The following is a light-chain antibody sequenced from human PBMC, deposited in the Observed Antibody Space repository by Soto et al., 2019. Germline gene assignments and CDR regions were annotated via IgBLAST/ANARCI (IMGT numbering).Light chain of an antibody. CDR2: DAS. J-gene: IGKJ2*01. V-gene: IGKV3-15*01. CDR3: QQYSQWPLYT. Sequence: EIVLTQSPGTLSLSPGERATLSCRASQSISSSYLAWYQQKPGQAPRPLIYDASIRAAGVPARFSGSGSGTEFTLTISSLQSEDFALYYCQQYSQWPLYTFGQGTKVDIK. CDR1: QSISSSY.